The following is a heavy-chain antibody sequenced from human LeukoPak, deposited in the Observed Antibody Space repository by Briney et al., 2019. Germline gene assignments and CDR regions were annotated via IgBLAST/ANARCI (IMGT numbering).Heavy chain of an antibody. CDR2: ANPGSGNT. CDR3: ARDYYYDTSGHRSGYFDL. J-gene: IGHJ2*01. D-gene: IGHD3-22*01. Sequence: ASVKVSCKASGYTFTSYEINWVRQAPGQGLEWMGRANPGSGNTGYAQKFQGRVTMTRDTSTTTAYMELSSLRSEDTAVYYCARDYYYDTSGHRSGYFDLWGRGTLVTVSS. CDR1: GYTFTSYE. V-gene: IGHV1-8*01.